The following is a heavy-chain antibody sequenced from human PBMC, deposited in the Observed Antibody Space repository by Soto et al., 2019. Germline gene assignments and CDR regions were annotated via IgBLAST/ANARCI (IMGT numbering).Heavy chain of an antibody. D-gene: IGHD6-13*01. Sequence: SVKVSCKASGGTFSSYAISWVRQAPGQGXEWMGGIIPIFGTANYAQKFQGRVTITADESTSTAYMELSSLRSEDTAVYYCARDSSSSSSWYGNYYYGMDVWGQGTTVTVSS. CDR2: IIPIFGTA. J-gene: IGHJ6*02. CDR1: GGTFSSYA. V-gene: IGHV1-69*13. CDR3: ARDSSSSSSWYGNYYYGMDV.